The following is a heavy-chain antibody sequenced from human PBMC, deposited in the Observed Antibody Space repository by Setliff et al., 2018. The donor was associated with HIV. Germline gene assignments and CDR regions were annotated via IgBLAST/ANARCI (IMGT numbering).Heavy chain of an antibody. CDR2: IYYTGST. J-gene: IGHJ3*02. D-gene: IGHD5-18*01. CDR1: GASISSSSHH. V-gene: IGHV4-39*01. CDR3: ARRGYGYGYPIDAFDI. Sequence: SETLSLTCTVSGASISSSSHHWAWIRQPPGKGLEYIGNIYYTGSTHHNPSLESRVATSVDTSKNQFSLKLSSVTAADTAVYYCARRGYGYGYPIDAFDIWGQGIMVTVSS.